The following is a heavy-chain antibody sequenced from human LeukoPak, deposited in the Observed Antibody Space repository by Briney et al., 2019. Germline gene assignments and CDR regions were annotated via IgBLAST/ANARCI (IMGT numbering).Heavy chain of an antibody. V-gene: IGHV4-31*03. CDR1: GGSISSGGHY. Sequence: SETLSLTCSVSGGSISSGGHYWSWIRQQPGEGLEWVGYVSYTGSTYYNPSLKSRVTISVDIAKNQFFLELNSVTAADTAVYFCATTVEVPAAHFDHWGQGTLVTVSS. D-gene: IGHD2-2*01. CDR2: VSYTGST. J-gene: IGHJ4*02. CDR3: ATTVEVPAAHFDH.